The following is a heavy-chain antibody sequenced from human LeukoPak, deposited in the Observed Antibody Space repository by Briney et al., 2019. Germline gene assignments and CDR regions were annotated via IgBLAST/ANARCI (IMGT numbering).Heavy chain of an antibody. CDR1: GFTFSNSW. V-gene: IGHV3-74*01. D-gene: IGHD2-8*01. Sequence: PGGSLRLSCAASGFTFSNSWTHWVRQAPGKGLMWVSGIKDDGTTTFYADSVKGRFSISIDSAKNTLYLQMSSLTVDDSGVYYCGGVFDFWGRGALVTVSS. CDR2: IKDDGTTT. CDR3: GGVFDF. J-gene: IGHJ4*02.